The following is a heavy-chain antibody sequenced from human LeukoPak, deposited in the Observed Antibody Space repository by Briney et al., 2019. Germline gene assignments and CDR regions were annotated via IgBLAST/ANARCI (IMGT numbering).Heavy chain of an antibody. Sequence: PGGSLRLSCAASGFTFDDYAMHWVRQAPGKGLEWVSGISWNSGSIVYADSVKGRFTISRDNAKNSLYLQMNSLRAEDTALYYCAKDIRSSGAVAGTLAFWGQGTLVTVSS. D-gene: IGHD6-19*01. J-gene: IGHJ4*02. CDR3: AKDIRSSGAVAGTLAF. CDR1: GFTFDDYA. V-gene: IGHV3-9*01. CDR2: ISWNSGSI.